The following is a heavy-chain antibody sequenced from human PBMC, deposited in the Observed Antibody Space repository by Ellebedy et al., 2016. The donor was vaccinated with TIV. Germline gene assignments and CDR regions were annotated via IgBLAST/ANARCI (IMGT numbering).Heavy chain of an antibody. D-gene: IGHD4-11*01. CDR3: AKDHDSTGWPAFDH. J-gene: IGHJ4*02. Sequence: GGSLRLXCAASGFPFSSSGMHWVRQTPGKGLEWVAIIWFDGSNKYYADSVKGRFTISRDNSENTLYLQMNSLRAEDTAIYFCAKDHDSTGWPAFDHWGLGTSVTVSS. CDR2: IWFDGSNK. CDR1: GFPFSSSG. V-gene: IGHV3-33*03.